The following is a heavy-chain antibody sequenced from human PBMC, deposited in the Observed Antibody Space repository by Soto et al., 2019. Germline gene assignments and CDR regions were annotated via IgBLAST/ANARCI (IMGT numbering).Heavy chain of an antibody. Sequence: PSEILSLTCTVSGGSISSYYWSWIRQPPGKGLEWIGYMYNTGSTVYNPSLKSRVTISVDTSKNQFSLKLSSVTAADTAVYYCARADYNHLRANYYYYGMDVWGQGTTVTVSS. D-gene: IGHD4-4*01. J-gene: IGHJ6*02. CDR1: GGSISSYY. CDR2: MYNTGST. CDR3: ARADYNHLRANYYYYGMDV. V-gene: IGHV4-59*01.